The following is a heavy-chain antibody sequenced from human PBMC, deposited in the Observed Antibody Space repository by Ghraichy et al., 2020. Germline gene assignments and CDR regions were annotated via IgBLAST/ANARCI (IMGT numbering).Heavy chain of an antibody. CDR3: ARDRGFCTGGLCYTVLDC. CDR2: INNGGDMM. CDR1: GFTFSDYY. D-gene: IGHD2-8*02. V-gene: IGHV3-11*01. J-gene: IGHJ4*02. Sequence: GESLNISCAASGFTFSDYYMTWIRQAPGKGLEWISYINNGGDMMDFADSVKGRFTISRDNAKNSLYLQMDSLRAEDTAVYYCARDRGFCTGGLCYTVLDCWGQGTLVTVSS.